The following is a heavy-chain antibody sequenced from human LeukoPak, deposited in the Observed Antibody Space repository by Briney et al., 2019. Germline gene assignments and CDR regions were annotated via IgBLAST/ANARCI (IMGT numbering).Heavy chain of an antibody. J-gene: IGHJ3*02. CDR1: GGTIRDYY. CDR3: ARHIVVVLAAQDACDI. Sequence: SETLSLTCTVCGGTIRDYYWSWIRQPPGKGLEWIGYVYYTGCTNYNPSLKSRLTISVDMSKNQFSLKLSSVTAADSAVYYCARHIVVVLAAQDACDIWGQGTMVTVSS. V-gene: IGHV4-59*08. CDR2: VYYTGCT. D-gene: IGHD2-15*01.